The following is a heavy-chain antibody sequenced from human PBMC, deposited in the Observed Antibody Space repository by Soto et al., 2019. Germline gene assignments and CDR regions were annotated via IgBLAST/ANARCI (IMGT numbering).Heavy chain of an antibody. D-gene: IGHD3-9*01. J-gene: IGHJ4*02. CDR1: GYTFTSYY. CDR3: ARGLRYFDWLLLDY. CDR2: INLIGGST. V-gene: IGHV1-46*03. Sequence: ASVKVSCKASGYTFTSYYMHWVRQAPGQGLDWLGIINLIGGSTSYAQKFQGRVTMTRDTSTSTVYLDLSSLRSEDTAVYYCARGLRYFDWLLLDYWGQGTLVTVSS.